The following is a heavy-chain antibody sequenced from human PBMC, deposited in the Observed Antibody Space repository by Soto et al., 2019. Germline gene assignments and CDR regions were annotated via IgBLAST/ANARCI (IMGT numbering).Heavy chain of an antibody. CDR1: GFTFSRHW. CDR2: IKQDETEK. CDR3: ARGPY. J-gene: IGHJ4*02. Sequence: EGSLRLSCAVSGFTFSRHWMSWVRQAPGKGLEWVASIKQDETEKYYLDSVKGRFTISRDNAKNSLYLQMNSLRAEDTAVYYCARGPYWGQGTLVTVSS. V-gene: IGHV3-7*01.